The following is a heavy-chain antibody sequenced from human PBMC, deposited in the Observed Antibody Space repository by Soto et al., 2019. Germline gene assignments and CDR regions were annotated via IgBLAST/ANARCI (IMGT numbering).Heavy chain of an antibody. CDR3: VDAMGPWYFAY. D-gene: IGHD5-18*01. CDR2: IVPTFGTA. V-gene: IGHV1-69*01. CDR1: SSSA. J-gene: IGHJ4*02. Sequence: SSSAISWGRQSTIQGLEWSGGIVPTFGTANYAQKFQGRVTITADDSTRTAYTELSSLRSEDTAVYYCVDAMGPWYFAYWRQGTLVTVPS.